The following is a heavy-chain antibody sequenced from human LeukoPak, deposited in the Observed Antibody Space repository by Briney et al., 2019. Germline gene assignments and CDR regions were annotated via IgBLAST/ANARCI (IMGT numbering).Heavy chain of an antibody. Sequence: MSSETLSLTCTVSGGSIGSSSYYWGWIRQPPGKGLEWIGSIYYSGSTYYNPSLKSRVTISVDTSKNQFSLKLSSVTAADTAVYYCARKPYDFWKRGAFDIWGQGTMVTVSS. V-gene: IGHV4-39*07. CDR1: GGSIGSSSYY. CDR3: ARKPYDFWKRGAFDI. J-gene: IGHJ3*02. D-gene: IGHD3-3*01. CDR2: IYYSGST.